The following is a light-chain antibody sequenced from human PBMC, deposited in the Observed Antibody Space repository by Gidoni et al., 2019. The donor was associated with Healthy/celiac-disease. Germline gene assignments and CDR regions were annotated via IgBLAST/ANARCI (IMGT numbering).Light chain of an antibody. V-gene: IGKV1-33*01. J-gene: IGKJ4*01. CDR3: QQYDNLLT. CDR1: QDISNY. Sequence: DIQMTQSPSSLSASVGERVTITCQASQDISNYLNWYQQKPGKAPKLLIYDASNLETGVPSRFSGSGSGTDFTFTISRLQPEDIATYYCQQYDNLLTFGGGTKVEIK. CDR2: DAS.